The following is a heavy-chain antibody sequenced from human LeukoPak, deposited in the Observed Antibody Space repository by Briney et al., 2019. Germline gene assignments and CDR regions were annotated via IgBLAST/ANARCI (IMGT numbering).Heavy chain of an antibody. V-gene: IGHV4-34*01. CDR2: INHSGST. Sequence: SETLSLTCAVYGGSFSGYYWSWIRQPPGKGLEWIGEINHSGSTNYNPSLKSRVTISVDTSKNQFSLKLSSVTAADTAVYYCARGHAGATRHYMYVWGKGTTVTVSS. D-gene: IGHD1-26*01. CDR1: GGSFSGYY. J-gene: IGHJ6*03. CDR3: ARGHAGATRHYMYV.